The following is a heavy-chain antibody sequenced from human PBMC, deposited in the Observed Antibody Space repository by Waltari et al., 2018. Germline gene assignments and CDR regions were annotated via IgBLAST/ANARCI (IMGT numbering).Heavy chain of an antibody. V-gene: IGHV1-18*01. CDR3: ARDYEYIYDATFRDCFDP. CDR2: ISGSNGDT. Sequence: QVQLVQSGVEVKKPGASVKVSCKASGYTFSTYGISWVRRAPGQGLEWMGWISGSNGDTNNAKKCQGRVTMTIDTSTSTAFMELRSLRSDDTAVDYCARDYEYIYDATFRDCFDPWGQGTLVTVFS. CDR1: GYTFSTYG. J-gene: IGHJ5*02. D-gene: IGHD3-16*01.